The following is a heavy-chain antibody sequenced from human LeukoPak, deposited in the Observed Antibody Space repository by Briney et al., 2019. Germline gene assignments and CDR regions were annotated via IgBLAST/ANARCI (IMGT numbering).Heavy chain of an antibody. Sequence: GGSPRLSCAASGFPFSSYSMNWVRQAPGKGLEWVSYISASGSNIYYLDSVKGRFTVSRDNAMNSLFLQMDRPRAEDTAVYYCVRVKGTYFDFWGQGTLVTVSS. D-gene: IGHD1-1*01. CDR1: GFPFSSYS. CDR3: VRVKGTYFDF. J-gene: IGHJ4*02. V-gene: IGHV3-48*01. CDR2: ISASGSNI.